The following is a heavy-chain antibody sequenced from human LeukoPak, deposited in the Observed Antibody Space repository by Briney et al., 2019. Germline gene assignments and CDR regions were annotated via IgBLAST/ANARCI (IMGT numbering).Heavy chain of an antibody. J-gene: IGHJ4*02. D-gene: IGHD2-15*01. Sequence: GGSLRLSCAASGFTFSNYAMSWVRQAPGKGLEWVSGISGSGGSTYYADSVKGRLTISRDNSKNTLYLQMKSLRAEDTAVYFCAKGARYCSGGSCFDEYYFDYWGQGTLVTVSS. CDR2: ISGSGGST. CDR3: AKGARYCSGGSCFDEYYFDY. V-gene: IGHV3-23*01. CDR1: GFTFSNYA.